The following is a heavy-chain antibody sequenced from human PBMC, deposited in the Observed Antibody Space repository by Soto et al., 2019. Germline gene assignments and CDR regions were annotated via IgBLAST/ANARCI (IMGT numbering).Heavy chain of an antibody. Sequence: QVQLQESGPGLVKPSQTLSLTCTVSGGSMSSGDYYWSWIRQHPGKGLEWIGYIYYSGSTYYNPSLKSRVTISVDTSKNQFSLKLSSVTAADTAVYYCARWWSGSRQGFDPWGQGTLLTVSS. CDR2: IYYSGST. D-gene: IGHD3-3*01. J-gene: IGHJ5*02. V-gene: IGHV4-31*03. CDR1: GGSMSSGDYY. CDR3: ARWWSGSRQGFDP.